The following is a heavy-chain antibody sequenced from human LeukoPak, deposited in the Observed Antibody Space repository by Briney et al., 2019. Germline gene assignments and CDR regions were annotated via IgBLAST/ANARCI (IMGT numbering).Heavy chain of an antibody. CDR3: AKDGDSSGWPIDY. V-gene: IGHV3-23*01. CDR2: ISGSGGSA. D-gene: IGHD6-19*01. CDR1: GFTFSSYA. J-gene: IGHJ4*02. Sequence: PGGSLRLSCAASGFTFSSYAMSWVRQAPGKGLEWVSAISGSGGSAYYADSVKGRFTISRDNSKNTLYLQMNSLRAEDTAVYYCAKDGDSSGWPIDYWGQGTLVTVSS.